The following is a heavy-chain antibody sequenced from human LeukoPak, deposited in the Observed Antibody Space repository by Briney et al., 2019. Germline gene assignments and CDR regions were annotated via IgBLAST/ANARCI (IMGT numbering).Heavy chain of an antibody. CDR2: ISGSGGVT. CDR3: ANNWNYFPY. Sequence: GGSLRLSCAASGFTFSSYAMSWVRQAPGKRLEWVSAISGSGGVTNYADSVKGRFTISRDNSRNTLYLQMNSLRAEDTAVYYCANNWNYFPYWGQGTLVTVSS. V-gene: IGHV3-23*01. J-gene: IGHJ4*02. CDR1: GFTFSSYA. D-gene: IGHD1-20*01.